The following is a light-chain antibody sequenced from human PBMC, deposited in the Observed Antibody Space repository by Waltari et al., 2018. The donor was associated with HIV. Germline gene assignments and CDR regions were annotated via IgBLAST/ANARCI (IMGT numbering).Light chain of an antibody. V-gene: IGLV2-14*01. CDR2: EVS. CDR3: SSFTTTNTLI. J-gene: IGLJ2*01. Sequence: QSALTQPASVSGSPGQSITISCTGTSRDVGAYPSVSWYQQPPGTAPKLMIFEVSNRPSGISDRFSGSKSGNTASLTISGLQAEDEADYYCSSFTTTNTLIFGGGTKVTVL. CDR1: SRDVGAYPS.